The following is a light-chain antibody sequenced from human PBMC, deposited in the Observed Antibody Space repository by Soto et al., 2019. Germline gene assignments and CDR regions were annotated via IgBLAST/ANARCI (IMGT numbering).Light chain of an antibody. CDR2: KAS. Sequence: DIQMTQSPSSVSASIGDRVTISCRASQGISSWLAWYQQKPGKAPKLLIYKASTLQTGVPSRFSVSGSGTDFTLTISNLQPEDFAPYYCHQASSFPLSFGGGTKVDIK. J-gene: IGKJ4*01. V-gene: IGKV1-12*01. CDR1: QGISSW. CDR3: HQASSFPLS.